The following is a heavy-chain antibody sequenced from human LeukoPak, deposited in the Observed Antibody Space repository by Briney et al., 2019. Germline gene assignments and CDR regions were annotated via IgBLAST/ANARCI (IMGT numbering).Heavy chain of an antibody. V-gene: IGHV3-7*01. CDR3: ARTIYGAFDI. J-gene: IGHJ3*02. CDR2: IKQDGSEK. D-gene: IGHD2-2*02. Sequence: PGGSLRLSCAASRFTFSSYWMSWVRQAPGKGLEWVANIKQDGSEKYYVDSVKGRFTISRDNAKNSLYLQMNSLRAEDTAVYYCARTIYGAFDIWGQGTMVTVSS. CDR1: RFTFSSYW.